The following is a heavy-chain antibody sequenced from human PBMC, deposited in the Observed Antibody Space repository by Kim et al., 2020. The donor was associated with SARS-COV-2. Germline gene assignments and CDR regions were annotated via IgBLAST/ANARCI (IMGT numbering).Heavy chain of an antibody. Sequence: SETLSLTCAVSGGSISTDDYYWDWVRQPPGKGLEWIGSVYYTGSTFYTPSLKSRLTISVDTSKRQFSLNLNSATAADTAVYYCARRTRAGYSYLDYWGQG. V-gene: IGHV4-39*01. CDR1: GGSISTDDYY. J-gene: IGHJ4*02. CDR2: VYYTGST. CDR3: ARRTRAGYSYLDY. D-gene: IGHD5-18*01.